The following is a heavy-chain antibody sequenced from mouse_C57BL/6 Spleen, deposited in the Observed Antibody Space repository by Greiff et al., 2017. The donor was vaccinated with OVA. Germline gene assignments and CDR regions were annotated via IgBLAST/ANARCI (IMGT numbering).Heavy chain of an antibody. J-gene: IGHJ3*01. V-gene: IGHV1-15*01. CDR2: IDPETGGT. CDR1: GYTFTDYE. Sequence: VQLQQSGAELVRPRASVTLSCKASGYTFTDYEMHWVKQTPVHGLEWIGAIDPETGGTAYNQKFKGKAILTADKSSSTAYMELRSLTSEDSAVYYCTNHGNSAWFAYWGQGTLVTVSA. CDR3: TNHGNSAWFAY. D-gene: IGHD2-1*01.